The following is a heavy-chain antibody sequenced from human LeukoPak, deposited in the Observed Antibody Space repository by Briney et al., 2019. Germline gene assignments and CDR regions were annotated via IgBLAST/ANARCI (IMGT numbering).Heavy chain of an antibody. V-gene: IGHV3-53*01. CDR2: IYSGGST. CDR3: ARGLTYDILTGYYPP. J-gene: IGHJ5*02. CDR1: GFXVSSNY. D-gene: IGHD3-9*01. Sequence: GGSLRLSCAASGFXVSSNYISWVRQAPGKGLEWVSVIYSGGSTYYADSVKGRFTISRDNSKNALYLQMNSLRAEDTAVYYCARGLTYDILTGYYPPWGQGTLVTVSS.